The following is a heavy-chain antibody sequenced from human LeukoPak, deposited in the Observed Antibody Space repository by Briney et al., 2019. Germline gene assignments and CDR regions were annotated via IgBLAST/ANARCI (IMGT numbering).Heavy chain of an antibody. CDR1: GFTFTNYG. V-gene: IGHV3-23*01. D-gene: IGHD1-14*01. CDR3: AKGCQCPSGLSSWFDP. J-gene: IGHJ5*02. CDR2: LSGSGDGQ. Sequence: SGGSLRLSCSASGFTFTNYGMSWVRQAPGKGLEWVSGLSGSGDGQFYADSVEGRFTISRDISNNIWYLQMNSLRAEDTAVYYCAKGCQCPSGLSSWFDPRGQGTLVAVPS.